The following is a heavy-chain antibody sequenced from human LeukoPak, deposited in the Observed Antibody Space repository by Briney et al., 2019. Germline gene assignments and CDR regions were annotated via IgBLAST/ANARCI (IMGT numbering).Heavy chain of an antibody. CDR1: DGAFSGYY. J-gene: IGHJ4*02. CDR2: INHSGDT. Sequence: SETLSLTCAVYDGAFSGYYWSWIRQPPGKGLEWIGEINHSGDTKYNPSLKSRVSMSVDVSKDQFSLRLTSLTAADTAVYYCARGSRHYNNYEGADYWGQGTLVTVSS. V-gene: IGHV4-34*01. D-gene: IGHD4-11*01. CDR3: ARGSRHYNNYEGADY.